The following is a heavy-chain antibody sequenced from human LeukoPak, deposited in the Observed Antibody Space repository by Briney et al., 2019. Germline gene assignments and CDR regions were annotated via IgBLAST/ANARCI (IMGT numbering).Heavy chain of an antibody. CDR1: GFTFSDYT. V-gene: IGHV3-21*01. J-gene: IGHJ4*02. CDR2: ISPSSTYI. CDR3: ARWGYDRHAEFDY. D-gene: IGHD5-18*01. Sequence: GGSLRLSCAASGFTFSDYTMDWVRQAPGKGLEWVSSISPSSTYIKYSDSVKGRFTISRDDAKNSLYLQMNSLRAEDTAVYYCARWGYDRHAEFDYWGQGTLVTVSS.